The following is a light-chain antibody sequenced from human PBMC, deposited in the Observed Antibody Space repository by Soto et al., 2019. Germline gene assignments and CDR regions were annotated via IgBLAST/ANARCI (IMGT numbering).Light chain of an antibody. Sequence: DIQMTQSPSTLSASVGDTVTITCRTSQTINNLLAWYQKKPGKAPGPLIFDASTVNPGVPSRFSGSGSGTDFTLTISDLQPDDFATYYCQHYDIYGRLTLGLGTTVDIK. CDR3: QHYDIYGRLT. CDR1: QTINNL. J-gene: IGKJ3*01. CDR2: DAS. V-gene: IGKV1-5*01.